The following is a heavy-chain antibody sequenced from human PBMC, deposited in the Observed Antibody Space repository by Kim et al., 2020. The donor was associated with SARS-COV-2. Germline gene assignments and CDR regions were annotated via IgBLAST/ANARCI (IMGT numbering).Heavy chain of an antibody. CDR1: GGSFSGYY. J-gene: IGHJ5*02. CDR2: INHSGST. D-gene: IGHD2-2*01. CDR3: AKKGDIVVVPAAGWFDP. Sequence: SETLSLTCAVYGGSFSGYYWSWIRQPPGKGLEWIGEINHSGSTNYNPSLKSRVTISVDTSKNQFSLKLNCVTAADTAVYYCAKKGDIVVVPAAGWFDPWGQGTLVTVSS. V-gene: IGHV4-34*01.